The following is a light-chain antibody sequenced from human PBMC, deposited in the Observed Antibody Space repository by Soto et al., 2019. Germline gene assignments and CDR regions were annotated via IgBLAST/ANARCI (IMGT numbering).Light chain of an antibody. J-gene: IGKJ4*01. CDR3: QQLRSYPST. Sequence: IQLTQSPSSLSATVGDRVTVTCRASQDIRNYLAWYQQKPGKAPKLLICDASTLYSGVPSRFSGSGSGTDFTLTISGLEPEDFTAYYCQQLRSYPSTFGGGTMV. CDR2: DAS. CDR1: QDIRNY. V-gene: IGKV1-9*01.